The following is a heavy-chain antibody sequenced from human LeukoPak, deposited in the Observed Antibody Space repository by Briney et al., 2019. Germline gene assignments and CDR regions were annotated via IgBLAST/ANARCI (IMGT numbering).Heavy chain of an antibody. CDR1: GFSFSSYG. D-gene: IGHD1-7*01. J-gene: IGHJ4*02. CDR3: ARGANNWNYRSYFDF. V-gene: IGHV3-33*01. Sequence: GGSLRLSCAASGFSFSSYGMHWVRQAPGKGLEWVAVAWYDGSTKYYGASVKGRFTISRDNSKDTLYLEMNSLRAEDTAVYYCARGANNWNYRSYFDFGAREPWSPSPQ. CDR2: AWYDGSTK.